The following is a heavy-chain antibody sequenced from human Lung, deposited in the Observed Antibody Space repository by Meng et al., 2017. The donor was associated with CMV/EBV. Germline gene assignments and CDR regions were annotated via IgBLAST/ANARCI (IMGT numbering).Heavy chain of an antibody. J-gene: IGHJ4*02. V-gene: IGHV3-9*01. CDR1: GFNFDDYA. D-gene: IGHD3-22*01. CDR3: VKDVDFYDSSGYSD. Sequence: SCAASGFNFDDYAMHWVRQGPGKGLEWVSGISWNGNHIGYADSVKGRFTVSRDTAKNSLYLQMNSLRPEDTAVYYCVKDVDFYDSSGYSDWGQGXLVTVSS. CDR2: ISWNGNHI.